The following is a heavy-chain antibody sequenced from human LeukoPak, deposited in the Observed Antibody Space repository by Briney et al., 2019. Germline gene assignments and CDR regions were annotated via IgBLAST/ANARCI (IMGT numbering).Heavy chain of an antibody. J-gene: IGHJ3*02. D-gene: IGHD3-22*01. Sequence: TSETLSLTCTVSGGPISSSSYYWGWIRQPPGKGLEWIGSIYYSGSTYYNPSLKSRVTISVDTSKNQFSLKLSSVTAADTAVYYCARPRAHYYDSSGTWAFDIWGQGTMVTVSS. V-gene: IGHV4-39*01. CDR3: ARPRAHYYDSSGTWAFDI. CDR1: GGPISSSSYY. CDR2: IYYSGST.